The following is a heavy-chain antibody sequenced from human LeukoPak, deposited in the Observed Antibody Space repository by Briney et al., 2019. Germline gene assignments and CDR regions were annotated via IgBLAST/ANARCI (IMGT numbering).Heavy chain of an antibody. J-gene: IGHJ4*02. CDR1: GGSISSHY. CDR3: ARGGGSFDY. Sequence: SETLSLTCTVSGGSISSHYWSRIRQPPGKGLEWIGYIYYSGSTNYNPSLKSRVTISVDTSESQFSLNLTSMTAADTAVYYCARGGGSFDYWGQGTLVTVSS. CDR2: IYYSGST. V-gene: IGHV4-59*11. D-gene: IGHD1-26*01.